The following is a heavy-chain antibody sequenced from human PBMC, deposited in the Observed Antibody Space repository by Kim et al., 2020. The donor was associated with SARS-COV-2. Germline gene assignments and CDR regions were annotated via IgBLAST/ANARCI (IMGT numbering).Heavy chain of an antibody. CDR2: VSWNGGSI. D-gene: IGHD1-1*01. J-gene: IGHJ2*01. CDR1: GFAFHDYV. CDR3: TKHRDYNGNDRGPYF. Sequence: GGSLRLSCAASGFAFHDYVMNWVRQVPGKGLEWVSGVSWNGGSIYYADSVMGRFTVSRDNAKNTLFLQMNSLRAEDTAVYYCTKHRDYNGNDRGPYF. V-gene: IGHV3-23*01.